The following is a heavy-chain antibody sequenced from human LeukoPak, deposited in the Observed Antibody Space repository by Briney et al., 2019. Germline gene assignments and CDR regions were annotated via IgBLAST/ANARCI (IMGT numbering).Heavy chain of an antibody. V-gene: IGHV3-74*01. CDR1: GFTFRSYW. CDR3: ARDGRLAALDY. CDR2: IKSDGSST. D-gene: IGHD2-15*01. J-gene: IGHJ4*02. Sequence: GGSLILSCAASGFTFRSYWMHWVRQAPGKGPVWVSRIKSDGSSTRFADSVQGRFTISRDNGKNTLYLQMNSLRAEDTAMYYCARDGRLAALDYWGQGTLVTVSS.